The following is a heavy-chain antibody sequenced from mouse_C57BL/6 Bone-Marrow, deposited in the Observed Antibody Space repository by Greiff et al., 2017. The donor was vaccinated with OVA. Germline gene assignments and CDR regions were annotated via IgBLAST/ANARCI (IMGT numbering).Heavy chain of an antibody. J-gene: IGHJ3*01. D-gene: IGHD2-4*01. CDR3: ARPYYDYDEGFAY. CDR1: GFSLSTFGMG. V-gene: IGHV8-8*01. Sequence: ESGPGILQPSQTLSLTCSFSGFSLSTFGMGVGWIRQPSGKGLEWLAHIWWDDDKYYNPALKSRLTISKDTSKNQVFLKIANVDTADTATYYCARPYYDYDEGFAYWGQGTLVTVSA. CDR2: IWWDDDK.